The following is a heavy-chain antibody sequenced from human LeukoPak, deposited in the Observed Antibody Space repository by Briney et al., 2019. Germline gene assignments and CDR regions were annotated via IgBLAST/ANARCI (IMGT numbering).Heavy chain of an antibody. Sequence: SETLSLTCTVSGGSISSSSYYWGWIRQPPGKGREWIGSIYYSGSTYYNPSLKSRVTISVDTSKNQFSLKLSSVTAADTAVYYCARFNTAMSNRGFDPWGQGTLVTVSS. D-gene: IGHD5-18*01. CDR2: IYYSGST. V-gene: IGHV4-39*01. CDR1: GGSISSSSYY. CDR3: ARFNTAMSNRGFDP. J-gene: IGHJ5*02.